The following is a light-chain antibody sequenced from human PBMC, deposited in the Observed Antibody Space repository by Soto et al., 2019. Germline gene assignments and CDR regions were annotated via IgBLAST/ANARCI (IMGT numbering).Light chain of an antibody. Sequence: QSALTQPASVSGSPGQSITNSCTGTSSDVGGYNYVSWYQQHPGKAPKLMIYEVSNWPSGVSNRFSGSKSGNTASLTISGLQAEDEADYYCSSYTRSSTLVFGTGTKLTVL. V-gene: IGLV2-14*01. J-gene: IGLJ1*01. CDR2: EVS. CDR3: SSYTRSSTLV. CDR1: SSDVGGYNY.